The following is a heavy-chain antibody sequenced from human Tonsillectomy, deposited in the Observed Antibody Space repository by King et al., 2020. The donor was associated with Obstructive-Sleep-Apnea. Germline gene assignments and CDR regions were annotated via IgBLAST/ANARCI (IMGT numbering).Heavy chain of an antibody. Sequence: QLQESGPGLVKPSETLSLTCTVSGGSISSSSYYWGWIRQPPGKGLEWIGSIYYSGSTSYNPSLKSRDTISVDTSKNQFSLKLSSVTAADTAVYYCARDNRVIYYFDYWGQGTLVTVSS. CDR2: IYYSGST. V-gene: IGHV4-39*07. D-gene: IGHD2-21*01. CDR3: ARDNRVIYYFDY. CDR1: GGSISSSSYY. J-gene: IGHJ4*02.